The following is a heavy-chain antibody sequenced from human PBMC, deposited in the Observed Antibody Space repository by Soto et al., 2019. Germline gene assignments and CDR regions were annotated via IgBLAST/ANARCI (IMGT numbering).Heavy chain of an antibody. CDR2: ISSSGSTI. J-gene: IGHJ6*02. Sequence: PGGSLRLSCAASGFTFSDYYMSWIRQAPGKGLEWVSYISSSGSTIYYADSVKGRFTISRDNAKNSLYLQMNSLRAEDTAVYYCASTPGPRAPREYYYYYGMDVWGQGTTVTVS. CDR1: GFTFSDYY. V-gene: IGHV3-11*01. CDR3: ASTPGPRAPREYYYYYGMDV.